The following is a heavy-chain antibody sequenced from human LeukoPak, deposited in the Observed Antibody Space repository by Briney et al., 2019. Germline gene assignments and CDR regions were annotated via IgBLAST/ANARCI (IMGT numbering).Heavy chain of an antibody. Sequence: SGTLSLTCVVSGGSISSSNWWSWVRQPPEKGLEWIGEISHDGSTNYNPSLKSRVTISVDKSNNHFSLKLTSVTAADTAMYYCARGDNYVFDVWGRGTLVSVSP. CDR2: ISHDGST. D-gene: IGHD5-24*01. CDR3: ARGDNYVFDV. CDR1: GGSISSSNW. V-gene: IGHV4-4*02. J-gene: IGHJ2*01.